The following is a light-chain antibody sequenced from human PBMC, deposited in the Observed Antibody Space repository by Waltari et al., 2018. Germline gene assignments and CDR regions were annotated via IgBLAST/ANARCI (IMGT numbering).Light chain of an antibody. CDR3: QQYSDWPPYT. Sequence: EIVMTQSPATLSVSPGERATLSCRASQSVATNLAWYQHKPGQAPRLLIYGASTRATGIATRFSGSGSGTDFTLTINSLQSEDFALYFCQQYSDWPPYTFGQGTKLEIK. J-gene: IGKJ2*01. V-gene: IGKV3-15*01. CDR1: QSVATN. CDR2: GAS.